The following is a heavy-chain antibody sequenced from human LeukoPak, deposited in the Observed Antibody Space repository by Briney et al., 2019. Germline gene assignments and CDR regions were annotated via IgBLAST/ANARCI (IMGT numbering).Heavy chain of an antibody. Sequence: SETLSLTCTVSGGSISSSEYFWGWVRQPPGKGLEWIGNIYYSGSTYYNPSLKSRVTVSLDASKNQFSLKLSSVTAADTAVYYCASLPTNRYRTWFDPWGQGTLVTVSS. J-gene: IGHJ5*02. CDR3: ASLPTNRYRTWFDP. CDR2: IYYSGST. V-gene: IGHV4-39*01. D-gene: IGHD2-2*01. CDR1: GGSISSSEYF.